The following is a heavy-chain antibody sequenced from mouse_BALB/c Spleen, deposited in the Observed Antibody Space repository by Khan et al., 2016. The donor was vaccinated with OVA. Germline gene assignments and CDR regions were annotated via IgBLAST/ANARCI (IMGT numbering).Heavy chain of an antibody. D-gene: IGHD1-1*01. CDR1: GYLITSGCY. V-gene: IGHV3-6*02. CDR2: ISYDGYN. J-gene: IGHJ2*01. CDR3: ASDEGYYYGDYFDY. Sequence: EVQLQESGPGLVKPSQSLSLTCSVTGYLITSGCYWNWIRQFPGNKLEWVGHISYDGYNNYNPSLKNRISITRAPSKNQFFLRLNSDTTEDTATYYCASDEGYYYGDYFDYWGQGTTLTVSS.